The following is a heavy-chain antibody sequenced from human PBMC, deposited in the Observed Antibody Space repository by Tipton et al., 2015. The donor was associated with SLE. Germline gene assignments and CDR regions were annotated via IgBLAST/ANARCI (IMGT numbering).Heavy chain of an antibody. CDR3: ARVTWGVYYYGMDV. D-gene: IGHD3-16*01. CDR2: MNPNSGNT. J-gene: IGHJ6*02. Sequence: QVQLVQSGPEVKKPGASVKVSCKASGYTFTSYDINWVRQATGQGLEWMGWMNPNSGNTGYAQKFQGRVTITRNTSISTAYMELSSLRSEDTAVYYCARVTWGVYYYGMDVWGQGTTVTVSS. CDR1: GYTFTSYD. V-gene: IGHV1-8*03.